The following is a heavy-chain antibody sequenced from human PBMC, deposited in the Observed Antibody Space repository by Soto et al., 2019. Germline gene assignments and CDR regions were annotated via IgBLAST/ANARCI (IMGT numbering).Heavy chain of an antibody. J-gene: IGHJ3*02. CDR1: GGSFSGYY. CDR2: INHSGST. Sequence: SETLSLTCAVYGGSFSGYYWSWIRQPPGKGLEWIGEINHSGSTNYNPSLKSRVTISVDTSKNQFSLKLSSVTAADTAVYYCARGGSAVVTPGYAFDSWGQGTRVTVSS. CDR3: ARGGSAVVTPGYAFDS. V-gene: IGHV4-34*01. D-gene: IGHD2-21*02.